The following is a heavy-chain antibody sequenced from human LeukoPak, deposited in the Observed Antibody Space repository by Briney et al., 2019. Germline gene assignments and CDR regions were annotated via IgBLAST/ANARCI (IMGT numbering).Heavy chain of an antibody. CDR1: GYTFTNYY. Sequence: ASVKVSCKASGYTFTNYYMHWVRQAPGQGLEWMGWINPNSGGTNYAQKFQGRVTMTRDTSISTAYMELSRLRSDDTAVYYCAREPQDWAAAAGSFDYWGQGTLVTVSS. D-gene: IGHD6-13*01. CDR2: INPNSGGT. CDR3: AREPQDWAAAAGSFDY. J-gene: IGHJ4*02. V-gene: IGHV1-2*02.